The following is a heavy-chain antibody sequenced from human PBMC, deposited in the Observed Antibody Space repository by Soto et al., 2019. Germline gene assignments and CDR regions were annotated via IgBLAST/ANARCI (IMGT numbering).Heavy chain of an antibody. Sequence: GGSLRLSCAASGFTFSSYEMNWVRQAPGKGLEWVSYISSSGSTIYYADSVKGRFTISRDNAKNSLYLQMNSLRAEDTAVYYCARVDGGNYWYFDLRSRGTLVTVSS. V-gene: IGHV3-48*03. CDR3: ARVDGGNYWYFDL. CDR2: ISSSGSTI. J-gene: IGHJ2*01. CDR1: GFTFSSYE. D-gene: IGHD2-15*01.